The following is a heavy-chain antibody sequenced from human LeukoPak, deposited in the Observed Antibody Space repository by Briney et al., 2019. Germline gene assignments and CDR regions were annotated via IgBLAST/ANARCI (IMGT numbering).Heavy chain of an antibody. CDR1: GFTFSTYG. J-gene: IGHJ4*02. V-gene: IGHV3-30*02. D-gene: IGHD6-19*01. CDR3: AKVFGVAVAGTRGFFDY. Sequence: PGGSLRLSCAASGFTFSTYGMHWVRQAPGKGLEWVAFIRYDGSIKYYADSVKGRFTISRDNSKSTLYLKLNSLRAEDTALYYCAKVFGVAVAGTRGFFDYWGQGTLVTVSS. CDR2: IRYDGSIK.